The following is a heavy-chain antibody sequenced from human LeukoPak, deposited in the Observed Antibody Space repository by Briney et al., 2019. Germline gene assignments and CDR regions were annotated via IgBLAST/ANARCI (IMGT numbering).Heavy chain of an antibody. CDR3: AKDSDDYYDTSGYFFDS. D-gene: IGHD3-22*01. CDR1: GFTFSSYA. CDR2: ISNSGGST. V-gene: IGHV3-23*01. Sequence: GGSLRLSCAASGFTFSSYAMSWVRQAPGKGLEWVSGISNSGGSTYSADSVKGRFTISRDNSKTTLSLRMNSLRAEDTAVYYCAKDSDDYYDTSGYFFDSWGQGTLVTVSS. J-gene: IGHJ4*02.